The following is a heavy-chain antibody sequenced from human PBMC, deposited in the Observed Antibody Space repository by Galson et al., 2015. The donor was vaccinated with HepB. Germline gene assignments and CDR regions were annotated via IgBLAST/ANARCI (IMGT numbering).Heavy chain of an antibody. Sequence: SLRLSCAASGFTFSSYEMNWVRQAPGKGLEWVSYISSSGSTIYYADSVKGRFTISRDNAKNSLYLQMNSLRAEDTAVYYCARECMITFGGVIVRNYGMDVWGQGTTATVSS. V-gene: IGHV3-48*03. D-gene: IGHD3-16*02. J-gene: IGHJ6*02. CDR1: GFTFSSYE. CDR3: ARECMITFGGVIVRNYGMDV. CDR2: ISSSGSTI.